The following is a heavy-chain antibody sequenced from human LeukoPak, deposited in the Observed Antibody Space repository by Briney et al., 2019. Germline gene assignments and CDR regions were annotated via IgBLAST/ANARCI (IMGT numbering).Heavy chain of an antibody. CDR3: AKDMPYDSMYVGAFDI. V-gene: IGHV3-20*04. J-gene: IGHJ3*02. CDR2: TSWNGGAT. D-gene: IGHD3-22*01. Sequence: GGSLRLSCAASGFTFDDYAMSWVRQSPGKGPEWVSGTSWNGGATSYADSVKGRFTISRDNAKNSLYLQMNSLGAEDTALYYCAKDMPYDSMYVGAFDIWAKGQWSPSHQ. CDR1: GFTFDDYA.